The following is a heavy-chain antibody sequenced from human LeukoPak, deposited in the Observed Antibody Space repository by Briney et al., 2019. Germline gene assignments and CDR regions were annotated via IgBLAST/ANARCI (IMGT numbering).Heavy chain of an antibody. CDR3: ARHPSGSYRKYSDY. D-gene: IGHD1-26*01. CDR2: IYYSGST. CDR1: GGSISSSSYY. J-gene: IGHJ4*02. Sequence: PSETLSLTCTVSGGSISSSSYYRGWIRQPPGKGLDWIGSIYYSGSTYYNESLKSRVTISVDTSKNQFSLRLSSVTAADTAVYYCARHPSGSYRKYSDYWGQGTLVTVSS. V-gene: IGHV4-39*01.